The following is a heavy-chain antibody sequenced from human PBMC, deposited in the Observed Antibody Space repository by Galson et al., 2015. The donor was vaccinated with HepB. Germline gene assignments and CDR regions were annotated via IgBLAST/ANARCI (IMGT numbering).Heavy chain of an antibody. CDR3: ARAPDNRYCSGGSCPGGY. CDR2: ISSSSSYI. J-gene: IGHJ4*02. V-gene: IGHV3-21*01. CDR1: GFTFSSYS. D-gene: IGHD2-15*01. Sequence: SLRLSCAASGFTFSSYSMNWVRQAPGKGLEWVSSISSSSSYIYYADSVKGRFTISRDNAKNSLYLQMNSLRAEDTAVYYCARAPDNRYCSGGSCPGGYWGQGTLVTVSS.